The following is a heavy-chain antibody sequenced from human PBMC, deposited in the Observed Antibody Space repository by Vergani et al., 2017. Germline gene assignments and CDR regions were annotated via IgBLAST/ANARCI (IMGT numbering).Heavy chain of an antibody. CDR1: GFTFDDYA. V-gene: IGHV3-9*01. J-gene: IGHJ4*02. CDR3: AKGYCSSTSCYEDYFDY. D-gene: IGHD2-2*01. CDR2: ISWNSGSI. Sequence: EVQLVESGGGLVQPGRSLRLSCAASGFTFDDYAMHWVRQAPGKGLEWVSGISWNSGSIGYADSVKGRFTISRDNAKNSLYLQMNSLRAEDTALYCCAKGYCSSTSCYEDYFDYWGQGTLVTVSS.